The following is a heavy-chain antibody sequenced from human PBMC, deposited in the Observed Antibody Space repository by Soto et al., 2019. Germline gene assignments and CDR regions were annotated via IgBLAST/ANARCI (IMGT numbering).Heavy chain of an antibody. Sequence: GGSLRLSCAASGFTFSSYSMNWVRQAPGKGLEWVSSISSSSYIYYADSVKGRFTISRDNAKNSLYLQMNSLRAEDTAVYYCARADCSSTSCYTWYFDYWGQGTLVTVSS. V-gene: IGHV3-21*01. J-gene: IGHJ4*02. CDR3: ARADCSSTSCYTWYFDY. CDR2: ISSSSYI. CDR1: GFTFSSYS. D-gene: IGHD2-2*02.